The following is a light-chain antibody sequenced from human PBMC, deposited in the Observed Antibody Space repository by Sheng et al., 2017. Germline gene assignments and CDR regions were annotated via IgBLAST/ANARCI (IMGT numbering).Light chain of an antibody. CDR2: HAS. CDR1: QDISSA. Sequence: AIQLTQSPSSLSAFVGGRVTITCRASQDISSALAWYQQKPGKAPKLMIYHASSLESGVPSRFSGSGSGTYFTLTISTLQPDDFAIYYCQQFNDYPRTFGQGTRLDIK. V-gene: IGKV1D-13*01. CDR3: QQFNDYPRT. J-gene: IGKJ5*01.